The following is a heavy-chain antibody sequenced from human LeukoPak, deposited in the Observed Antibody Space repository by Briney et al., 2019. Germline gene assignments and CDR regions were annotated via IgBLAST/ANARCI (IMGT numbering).Heavy chain of an antibody. D-gene: IGHD2-15*01. J-gene: IGHJ5*02. CDR1: GFTFSNAW. CDR2: IKSKGDGGTT. Sequence: GGSLRLSCAASGFTFSNAWMSWVRQAPGKGLEWVGRIKSKGDGGTTDYAAPVKGRFTISRDDSKNTLYLQMNSLKTEDTAVYYCTADLSSYCSGGNCFLSSWGQGTLVTVSS. V-gene: IGHV3-15*01. CDR3: TADLSSYCSGGNCFLSS.